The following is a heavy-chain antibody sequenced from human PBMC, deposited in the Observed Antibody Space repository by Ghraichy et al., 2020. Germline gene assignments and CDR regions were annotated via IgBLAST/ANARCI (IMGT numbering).Heavy chain of an antibody. CDR1: GFIVSNNY. V-gene: IGHV3-53*01. D-gene: IGHD3-22*01. CDR2: TYSDATT. CDR3: ARGWFYDSGGFNFDV. Sequence: LSLTCAASGFIVSNNYMSWVRQAPGKGLEWVSLTYSDATTFYADSVKGRLTVSRDTSKNTLYLQMNSLRAEDTAVYFFARGWFYDSGGFNFDVWGQGALVTVSS. J-gene: IGHJ4*02.